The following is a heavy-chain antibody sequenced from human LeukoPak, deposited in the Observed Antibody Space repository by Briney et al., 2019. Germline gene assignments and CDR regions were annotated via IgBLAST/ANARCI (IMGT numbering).Heavy chain of an antibody. D-gene: IGHD5-12*01. Sequence: ASVKVSCKASGYTFTSYGISWVRQAPGQGLEWVGWISAYNGNTNYAQKLQGRVTMTTDTSTSTAYMELRSLRSDDTAVYYCARDSRVRWLRLFDYWGQGTLVTVSS. CDR2: ISAYNGNT. V-gene: IGHV1-18*01. CDR1: GYTFTSYG. J-gene: IGHJ4*02. CDR3: ARDSRVRWLRLFDY.